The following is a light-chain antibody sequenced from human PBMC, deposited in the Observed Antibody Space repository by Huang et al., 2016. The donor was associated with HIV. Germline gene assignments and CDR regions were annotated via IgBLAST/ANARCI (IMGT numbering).Light chain of an antibody. CDR3: QQYGSSPLT. CDR2: GAS. V-gene: IGKV3-20*01. Sequence: EIVLTQSPGTLSLSPGERATLSCRASQSVSRNYLAWYQQKPGQAPRLLIYGASSRATGIPDRFSGSGSGTDFTLTIRRLEPEDFEVYYCQQYGSSPLTFGQGTKLEIK. CDR1: QSVSRNY. J-gene: IGKJ2*01.